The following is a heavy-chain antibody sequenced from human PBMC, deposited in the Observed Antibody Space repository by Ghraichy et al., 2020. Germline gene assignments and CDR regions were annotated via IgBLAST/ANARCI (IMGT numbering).Heavy chain of an antibody. Sequence: SETLSLTCTVSGGSISSSSYYWGWIRQPPGKGLEWIGSIYYSGSTYYNPSLKSRVTISVDTSKNQFSLKLSSVTAADTAVYYCASWVWDCSGGSCYYYFDYWGHGTLVPISS. CDR1: GGSISSSSYY. CDR2: IYYSGST. V-gene: IGHV4-39*01. J-gene: IGHJ4*01. D-gene: IGHD2-15*01. CDR3: ASWVWDCSGGSCYYYFDY.